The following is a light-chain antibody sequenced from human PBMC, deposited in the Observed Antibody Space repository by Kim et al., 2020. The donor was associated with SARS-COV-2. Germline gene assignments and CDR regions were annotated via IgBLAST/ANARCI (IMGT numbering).Light chain of an antibody. CDR2: DAS. CDR1: QSITNH. CDR3: QQRYMWPRT. Sequence: EIVLIQSPATMSLSPGERATLPCRASQSITNHLAWYQQQPGQAPMLFIYDASNRAPGIPARFSGSGSGTDFTLSVSSLESEDSAVYYCQQRYMWPRTFGQGTKLHIK. V-gene: IGKV3-11*01. J-gene: IGKJ1*01.